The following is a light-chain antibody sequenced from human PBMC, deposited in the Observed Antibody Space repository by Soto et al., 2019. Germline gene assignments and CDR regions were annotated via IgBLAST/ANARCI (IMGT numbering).Light chain of an antibody. Sequence: DIQMTQSPSTLSAYVGDRVTITCRASQSITTWLAWYQQKPGKAPKLLIYKATNLQSGVPSRFSGSGSGTDFTFTISSLQPEDIATYYCQQYDNLPPGITFGQGTRLEIK. V-gene: IGKV1-5*03. CDR2: KAT. CDR3: QQYDNLPPGIT. CDR1: QSITTW. J-gene: IGKJ5*01.